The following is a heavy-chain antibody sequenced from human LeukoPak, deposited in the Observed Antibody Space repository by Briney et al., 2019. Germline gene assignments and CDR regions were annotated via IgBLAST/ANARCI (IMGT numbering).Heavy chain of an antibody. CDR3: ARYGRYSSSYYYYYMDV. Sequence: SETLSLTCTVSGGSISSYYWNWIRQPPGKGLEWIGYIYYSGSTNYNPSLKSRVTISVDTSRNQFSLKLSSVTAADTAVYYCARYGRYSSSYYYYYMDVWGKGTTVTVSS. CDR1: GGSISSYY. CDR2: IYYSGST. J-gene: IGHJ6*03. V-gene: IGHV4-59*01. D-gene: IGHD6-13*01.